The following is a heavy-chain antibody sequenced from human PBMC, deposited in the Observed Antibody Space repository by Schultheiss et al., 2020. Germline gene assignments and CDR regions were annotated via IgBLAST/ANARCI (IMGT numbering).Heavy chain of an antibody. Sequence: GGSLRLSCAASGFTFSSYAMSWVRQAPGKGLEWVSAISGSGGSTYYADSVKGRFTISRDNSKNTLYLQMNSLRAEDTAVYYCAKGDYYDSSGYYSSFDYWGQGTLVT. CDR2: ISGSGGST. V-gene: IGHV3-23*01. CDR3: AKGDYYDSSGYYSSFDY. J-gene: IGHJ4*02. CDR1: GFTFSSYA. D-gene: IGHD3-22*01.